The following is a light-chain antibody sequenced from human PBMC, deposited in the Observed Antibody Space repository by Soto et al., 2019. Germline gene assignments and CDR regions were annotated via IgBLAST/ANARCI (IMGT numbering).Light chain of an antibody. V-gene: IGKV1-39*01. Sequence: DIQVSQSPSSLSASVGDTVTITCRASQTISRFLNWYQQRPGKAPILLIYTASNLQSGVPSRFSGTGSGTDFTLTISNLQPEDLGSYYCQQSYSTPHAFCQGTKLEIK. CDR2: TAS. CDR3: QQSYSTPHA. J-gene: IGKJ2*01. CDR1: QTISRF.